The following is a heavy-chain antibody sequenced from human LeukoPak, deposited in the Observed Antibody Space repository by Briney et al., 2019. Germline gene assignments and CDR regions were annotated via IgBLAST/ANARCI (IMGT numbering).Heavy chain of an antibody. CDR3: ARESRLRFLEWLPDY. CDR1: GGTFSSYA. Sequence: SVKVSCKASGGTFSSYAISWVRQAPGQGLEWMGRIIPILGIANYAQKFQGRVTITADKSTSTAYMELSSLRSEDTAVYYCARESRLRFLEWLPDYWGQGTLVTVSS. D-gene: IGHD3-3*01. V-gene: IGHV1-69*04. CDR2: IIPILGIA. J-gene: IGHJ4*02.